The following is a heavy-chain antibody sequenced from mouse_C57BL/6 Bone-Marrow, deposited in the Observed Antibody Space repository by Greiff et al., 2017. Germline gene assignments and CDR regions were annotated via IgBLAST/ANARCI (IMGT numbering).Heavy chain of an antibody. Sequence: EVQRVESGGGLVQPKGSLKLSCAASGFSFNTYAMNWVRQAPGKGLEWVARIRSKSNNYATYYADSVKDRFTISRDDSESMLYLQMNNLKTEDTAMYYCVRQGGTTRFCFDYWGQGTTLTVSS. CDR1: GFSFNTYA. CDR2: IRSKSNNYAT. CDR3: VRQGGTTRFCFDY. J-gene: IGHJ2*01. V-gene: IGHV10-1*01. D-gene: IGHD1-1*01.